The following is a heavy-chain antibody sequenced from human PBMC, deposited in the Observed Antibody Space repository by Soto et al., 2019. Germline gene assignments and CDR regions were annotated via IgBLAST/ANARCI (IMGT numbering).Heavy chain of an antibody. CDR2: IYYSGST. CDR3: ARGGSDDYSNYAWFDP. V-gene: IGHV4-39*01. D-gene: IGHD4-4*01. Sequence: SETLSLTCTVSGGSISSSSYYWGWIRQPPGKGLEWIGSIYYSGSTYYNPSLKSRVTISVDTSKNQFSLKLSSVTAADTAVYYCARGGSDDYSNYAWFDPWGQGTLVTVSS. J-gene: IGHJ5*02. CDR1: GGSISSSSYY.